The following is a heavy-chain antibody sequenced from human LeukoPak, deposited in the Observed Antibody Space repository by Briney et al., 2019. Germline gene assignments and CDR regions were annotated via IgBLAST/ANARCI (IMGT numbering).Heavy chain of an antibody. CDR3: ARVGSSGWYM. CDR2: ISYDGSNK. Sequence: PGGSLRLSCAASGFTFSSYAMHWVRQAPGKGLEWVAVISYDGSNKYYADSVKGRFTISRDNSKNTLYLQMNSLRAEDTAVYYCARVGSSGWYMWGQGTLVPVSS. J-gene: IGHJ4*02. CDR1: GFTFSSYA. V-gene: IGHV3-30-3*01. D-gene: IGHD6-19*01.